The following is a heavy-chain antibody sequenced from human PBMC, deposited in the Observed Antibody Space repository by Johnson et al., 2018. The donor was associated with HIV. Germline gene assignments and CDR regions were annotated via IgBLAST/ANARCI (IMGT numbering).Heavy chain of an antibody. Sequence: QVQLVESGGGVVQPGRSLRLSCAASGFTFSSYAMHWVRQAPGKGLEWVAVIYIGGSTYYADSVKGRFTISRDNSKNTVYLQMNSLRAEDTAMFYCVRGRLLDAFDIWGQGTRVTVSS. D-gene: IGHD2-15*01. V-gene: IGHV3-30*14. J-gene: IGHJ3*02. CDR3: VRGRLLDAFDI. CDR1: GFTFSSYA. CDR2: IYIGGST.